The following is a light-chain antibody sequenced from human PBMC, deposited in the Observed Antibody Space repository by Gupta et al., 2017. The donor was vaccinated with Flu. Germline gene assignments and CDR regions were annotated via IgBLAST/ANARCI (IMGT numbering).Light chain of an antibody. J-gene: IGKJ1*01. CDR2: SAS. Sequence: PATLSLSPGERATPSCRASQSVGNFLAWYQQKPGQPPRLLMCSASTRTTGIPARFSGNGSGTDFSLTISSLEPEDFAVYYCQQRSSWPATFGQGTRVEIK. CDR1: QSVGNF. V-gene: IGKV3-11*01. CDR3: QQRSSWPAT.